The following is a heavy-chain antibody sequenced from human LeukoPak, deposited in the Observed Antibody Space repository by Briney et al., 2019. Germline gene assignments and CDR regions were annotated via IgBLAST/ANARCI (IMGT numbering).Heavy chain of an antibody. CDR3: ARDPGDYDFSYGMDV. CDR1: GFTFSSYS. CDR2: ISSSSYI. J-gene: IGHJ6*02. Sequence: GGSLRLSCAASGFTFSSYSMNWVRQAPGKGLEWVSSISSSSYIYYADSVKGRFTISRDNAKNSLYLQMNSLRAEDTAVYYCARDPGDYDFSYGMDVWGQGTTVTVSS. V-gene: IGHV3-21*01. D-gene: IGHD3-3*01.